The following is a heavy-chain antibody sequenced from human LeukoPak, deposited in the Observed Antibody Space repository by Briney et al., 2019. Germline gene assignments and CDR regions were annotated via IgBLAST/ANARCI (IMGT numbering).Heavy chain of an antibody. CDR2: ISNKGGST. Sequence: GGSLRLSCSASGFTFSSYGMHWVRQAPGKGLEYVSGISNKGGSTYYADSVKGRFTISRDNSKNTLHLQMSSLRADDTAVYYCVKSGTWADFDSWGQGTLVTASS. V-gene: IGHV3-64D*09. J-gene: IGHJ4*02. CDR1: GFTFSSYG. CDR3: VKSGTWADFDS. D-gene: IGHD1-26*01.